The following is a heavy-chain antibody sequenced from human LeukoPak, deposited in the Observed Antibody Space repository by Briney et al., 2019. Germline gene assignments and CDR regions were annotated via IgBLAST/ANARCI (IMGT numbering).Heavy chain of an antibody. CDR2: IYYSGST. CDR1: GGSISSYN. J-gene: IGHJ4*02. V-gene: IGHV4-59*01. D-gene: IGHD3-3*02. CDR3: ARFSLYYFDY. Sequence: PSETLSLTCTVSGGSISSYNWSWIRQPPGKGLEWIGYIYYSGSTNYNPSLKSRVTISVDTSKNQFSLKLSSVTAADTGVYYCARFSLYYFDYWCQGTLVTVSS.